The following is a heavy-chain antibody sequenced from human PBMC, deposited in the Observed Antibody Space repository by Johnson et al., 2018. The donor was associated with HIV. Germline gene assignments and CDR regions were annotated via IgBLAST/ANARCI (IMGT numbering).Heavy chain of an antibody. CDR2: IKQDGSEK. J-gene: IGHJ3*02. D-gene: IGHD6-13*01. CDR3: ARDPAAAALRAFDI. Sequence: MQLVESGGGLVQPGGSLRLSCAASGFTFSSYWMSWVRQAPGKGLEWVANIKQDGSEKYYVDSVKGRFTISRDNAKNSLYLQMNSLRAEDTAVYYCARDPAAAALRAFDIWGQGTMVTVSS. V-gene: IGHV3-7*05. CDR1: GFTFSSYW.